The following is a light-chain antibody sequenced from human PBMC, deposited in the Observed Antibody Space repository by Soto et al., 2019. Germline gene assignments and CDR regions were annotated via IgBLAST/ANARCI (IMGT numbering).Light chain of an antibody. Sequence: EIVLTQSPATLSVSPGAGXTPXCRASQSLSSSLAWYQQKPGQAPRLLIYGASTRATGIPVRFSGSGFGTEFTLTISSLQSEDFAVYYCQQYNNWPPWTCGQGTKVAIK. J-gene: IGKJ1*01. V-gene: IGKV3-15*01. CDR2: GAS. CDR1: QSLSSS. CDR3: QQYNNWPPWT.